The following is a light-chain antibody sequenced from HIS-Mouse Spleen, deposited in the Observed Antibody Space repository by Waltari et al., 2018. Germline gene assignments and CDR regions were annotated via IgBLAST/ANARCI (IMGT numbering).Light chain of an antibody. CDR2: KAS. CDR3: QQYNSYSPAYT. Sequence: DIQMTQSPSTLSASVGDRVTITCRASQSISSWLAWYQQKPGKAPKLLIYKASSLEIGVPSRFSGSGSGTEFTLTISSLQPDDFATYYCQQYNSYSPAYTFGQGTKLEIK. CDR1: QSISSW. J-gene: IGKJ2*01. V-gene: IGKV1-5*03.